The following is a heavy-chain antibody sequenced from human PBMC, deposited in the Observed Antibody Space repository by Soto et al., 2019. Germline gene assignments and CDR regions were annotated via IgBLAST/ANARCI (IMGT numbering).Heavy chain of an antibody. CDR1: GFTFSSYA. D-gene: IGHD3-3*01. V-gene: IGHV3-23*01. CDR3: AKDLDFKARQPDAFDI. CDR2: ISGSGGST. Sequence: EVQLLESGGGLVQPVGSLRLSCAASGFTFSSYAMSWVRQAPGKGLEWVSAISGSGGSTYYADSVKGRFTISRDNSKDTLYLQMNGLRAEETAVYYCAKDLDFKARQPDAFDIWGQGTMVTVSS. J-gene: IGHJ3*02.